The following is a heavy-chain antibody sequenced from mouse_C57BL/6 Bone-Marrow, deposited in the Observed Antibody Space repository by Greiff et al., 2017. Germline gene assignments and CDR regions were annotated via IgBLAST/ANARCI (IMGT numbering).Heavy chain of an antibody. CDR2: ISSGGDYI. D-gene: IGHD1-1*01. Sequence: DVLLVESGEGLVKPGGSLKLSCAASGFTFSSYAMSWVRQTPEQRLEWVSYISSGGDYIYYADTVKGRFTISRDNTRNTLYLQMISLKSEDTAMYYCTRDPVGYAMDYWGQGTSVTVSS. J-gene: IGHJ4*01. CDR1: GFTFSSYA. CDR3: TRDPVGYAMDY. V-gene: IGHV5-9-1*02.